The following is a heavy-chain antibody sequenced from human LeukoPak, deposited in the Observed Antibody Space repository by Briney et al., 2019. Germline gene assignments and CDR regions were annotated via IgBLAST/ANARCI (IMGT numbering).Heavy chain of an antibody. J-gene: IGHJ4*02. D-gene: IGHD1-26*01. CDR1: GFTSSSFC. V-gene: IGHV3-33*06. CDR3: AKVDSGSYSGSFDY. Sequence: GGSLRLSCAASGFTSSSFCMHWVRQAPSKGLEWVAVIWYDGSNKYYADSVKGRFTISRDNSKNTLYQQMNSRRAEDTAVYYCAKVDSGSYSGSFDYWGQGTLVTVSS. CDR2: IWYDGSNK.